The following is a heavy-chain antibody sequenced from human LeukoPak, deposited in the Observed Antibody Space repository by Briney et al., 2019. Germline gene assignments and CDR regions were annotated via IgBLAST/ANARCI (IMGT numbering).Heavy chain of an antibody. D-gene: IGHD3-22*01. CDR1: GYTFSNYY. J-gene: IGHJ3*02. V-gene: IGHV1-46*01. CDR2: INPTAGNT. Sequence: ASVKVSCKASGYTFSNYYLHWVRQAPGQGLEWMGLINPTAGNTYYAQRFQGRVTMTRNTSTSTVYMELSSLRSEDTAVYYCARGRASGDSSGYSDAFDIWGQGTMVTVSS. CDR3: ARGRASGDSSGYSDAFDI.